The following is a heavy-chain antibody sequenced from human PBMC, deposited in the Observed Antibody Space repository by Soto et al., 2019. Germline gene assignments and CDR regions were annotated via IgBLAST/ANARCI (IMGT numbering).Heavy chain of an antibody. V-gene: IGHV3-7*05. CDR1: GFTFSNYW. J-gene: IGHJ4*02. D-gene: IGHD6-13*01. CDR3: ARFGEAAGIDY. Sequence: GGSLRLSCAASGFTFSNYWMSWVRQAPGKGLEWVANINQDGSDKYYVDSVKGRFTISRDNAKNSLYLQMNGLRAEDTAVYYCARFGEAAGIDYWGQGTLVTVSS. CDR2: INQDGSDK.